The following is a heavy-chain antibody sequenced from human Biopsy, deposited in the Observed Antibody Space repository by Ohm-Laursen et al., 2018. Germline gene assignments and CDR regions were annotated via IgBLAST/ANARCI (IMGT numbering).Heavy chain of an antibody. J-gene: IGHJ5*02. V-gene: IGHV1-2*02. CDR2: INAKTGHP. CDR1: GYTFTVYH. D-gene: IGHD3-22*01. Sequence: ATVKISCKPSGYTFTVYHAHWVRQAPGQGLEWMGWINAKTGHPNYAQKFQGRVTMTRDTSISTAYVDLSSLRSDDTAVYYCTRGGYYYDSLAYYYWFDPWGQGTLVTVSS. CDR3: TRGGYYYDSLAYYYWFDP.